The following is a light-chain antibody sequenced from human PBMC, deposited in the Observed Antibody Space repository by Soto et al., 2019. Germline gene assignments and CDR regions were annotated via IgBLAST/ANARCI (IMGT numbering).Light chain of an antibody. CDR2: NAS. J-gene: IGKJ3*01. CDR1: QSVSSY. CDR3: QQRSNRPPP. V-gene: IGKV3-11*01. Sequence: EIVLTQSPATLSLSPGERSTLSCRASQSVSSYLAWYQQKPGQAPRLLIYNASTGATGIPARFSGSGSGTDFTLTISSLEPEDFAVYYCQQRSNRPPPFGPGTKVDIK.